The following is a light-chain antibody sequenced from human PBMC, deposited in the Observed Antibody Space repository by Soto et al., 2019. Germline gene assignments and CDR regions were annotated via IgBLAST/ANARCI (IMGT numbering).Light chain of an antibody. V-gene: IGKV1-5*03. CDR2: KAS. J-gene: IGKJ4*01. CDR1: QSIDNW. Sequence: DIQMTQSPSTLSASVGDRVAITCRASQSIDNWLAWYQQKPGKAPNLLIYKASNLESGVPSRFSGSGSGTEFTLTISSLQPDDFSTYYCQQYSSYPLTFGGGTKVDIK. CDR3: QQYSSYPLT.